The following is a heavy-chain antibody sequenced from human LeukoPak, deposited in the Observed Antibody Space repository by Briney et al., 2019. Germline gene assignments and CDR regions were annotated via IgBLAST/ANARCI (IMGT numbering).Heavy chain of an antibody. CDR3: ATIGDRRTGELYRIDY. V-gene: IGHV3-30-3*01. Sequence: GGPLTLPCAASGLTHCNYAMQWVRQAPGKGLEWVAVESYEGSNKYYADSVKGRFTISRDNSKNTLYLQMHSLRPEDAAIYYCATIGDRRTGELYRIDYWGQGTLVTVSS. CDR1: GLTHCNYA. CDR2: ESYEGSNK. D-gene: IGHD7-27*01. J-gene: IGHJ4*02.